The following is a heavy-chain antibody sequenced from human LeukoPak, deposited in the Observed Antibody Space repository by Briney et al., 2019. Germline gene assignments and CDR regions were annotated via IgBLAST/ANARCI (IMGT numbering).Heavy chain of an antibody. Sequence: ASVKVSCKASGYTFTGYYMHWVRQAPGQGLECMGWINPNSGGTNYAQKFQGWVTMTRDTSISTAYMELSRLRSDDTAVYYCARDGIAAPLDYNWFDPWGQGTLVTVSS. CDR2: INPNSGGT. J-gene: IGHJ5*02. D-gene: IGHD6-6*01. CDR3: ARDGIAAPLDYNWFDP. CDR1: GYTFTGYY. V-gene: IGHV1-2*04.